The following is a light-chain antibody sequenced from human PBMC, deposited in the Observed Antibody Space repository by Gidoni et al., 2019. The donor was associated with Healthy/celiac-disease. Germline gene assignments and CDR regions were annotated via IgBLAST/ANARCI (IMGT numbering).Light chain of an antibody. CDR1: SSDVGGYNY. Sequence: QSALTQPPSASGSPGQSVTIACSGTSSDVGGYNYVSWDQQHPGKAPKLMCYEVSKRPSGVPDRFSCSKSGNTASLTVSGLQAEDEADYYCSSYAGSNIVVFGGGTKLTVL. V-gene: IGLV2-8*01. CDR2: EVS. CDR3: SSYAGSNIVV. J-gene: IGLJ2*01.